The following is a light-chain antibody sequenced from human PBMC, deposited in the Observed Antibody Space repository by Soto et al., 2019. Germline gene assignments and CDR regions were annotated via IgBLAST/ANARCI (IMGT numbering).Light chain of an antibody. CDR3: HQYDSSPLT. V-gene: IGKV3D-15*02. Sequence: EIVMTQSPATLSVSPGERATLSCRASQSVSNNLAWYQQKPGQAPRLLIYGASTRATGIPARFSGSGSGTEFTLTISSLQSEDFAVYYCHQYDSSPLTFGGGTKVEIK. CDR1: QSVSNN. J-gene: IGKJ4*01. CDR2: GAS.